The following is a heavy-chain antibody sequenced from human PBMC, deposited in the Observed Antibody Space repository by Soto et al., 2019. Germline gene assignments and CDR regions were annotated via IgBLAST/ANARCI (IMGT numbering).Heavy chain of an antibody. D-gene: IGHD6-13*01. CDR3: ARYGIAAADLGYYFAY. CDR1: GGTFSSYA. J-gene: IGHJ4*02. Sequence: SVKVSCKASGGTFSSYAISWVRQAPGQGLEWMGGIIPIFGTANYAQKFQGRVTITADESTSTAYMELSSLRSEDTAVYYCARYGIAAADLGYYFAYSGQGTIVTVSS. CDR2: IIPIFGTA. V-gene: IGHV1-69*13.